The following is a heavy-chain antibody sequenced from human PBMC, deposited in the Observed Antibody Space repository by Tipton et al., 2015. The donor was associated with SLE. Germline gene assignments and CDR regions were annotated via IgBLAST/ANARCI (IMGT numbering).Heavy chain of an antibody. CDR3: ARYWGVELGWFDP. J-gene: IGHJ5*02. V-gene: IGHV4-39*07. CDR2: IYYSGST. D-gene: IGHD1-7*01. Sequence: TLSLTCTVSGGSISSSSYYWGWIRQPPGKGLEWIGSIYYSGSTYYNPSLKSRVTISVDTSKNQFSLKLSPVTAADTAVYYCARYWGVELGWFDPWGQGTLVTVSS. CDR1: GGSISSSSYY.